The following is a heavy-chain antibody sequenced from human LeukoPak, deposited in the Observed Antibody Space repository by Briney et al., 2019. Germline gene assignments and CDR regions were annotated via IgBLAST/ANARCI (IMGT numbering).Heavy chain of an antibody. CDR1: GFTFSTYA. CDR2: ISYDGSSK. D-gene: IGHD6-13*01. CDR3: ARDRYSSS. Sequence: TGGSLRLSCAASGFTFSTYAMHWVRQAPGKGLEWVAVISYDGSSKYYADSVKGRFTISRDNSKNTLYLQMNSLRAEDTAVYYCARDRYSSSWGQGTLVTVSS. J-gene: IGHJ4*02. V-gene: IGHV3-30*04.